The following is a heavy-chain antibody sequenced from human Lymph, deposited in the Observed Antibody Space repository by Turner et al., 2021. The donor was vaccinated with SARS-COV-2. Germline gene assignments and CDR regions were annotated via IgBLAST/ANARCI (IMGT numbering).Heavy chain of an antibody. D-gene: IGHD1-26*01. Sequence: QVPLVQSGAEVTKPGSSVQVSCKASRGHFSTYVICWVRQAPGQGLEWSGGISPILGIANYAKKFQGRVTITADKSTSTAYMELSSLRSEDTAVYHCARRHSGNYDAFDIWGQGTMVTVSS. V-gene: IGHV1-69*10. CDR2: ISPILGIA. CDR3: ARRHSGNYDAFDI. CDR1: RGHFSTYV. J-gene: IGHJ3*02.